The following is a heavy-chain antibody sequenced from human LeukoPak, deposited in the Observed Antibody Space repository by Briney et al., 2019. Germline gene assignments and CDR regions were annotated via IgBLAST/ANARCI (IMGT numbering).Heavy chain of an antibody. CDR1: GGSISSSSYY. Sequence: KPSETLSLTCTVSGGSISSSSYYWGWIRQPPGKWLEWIGSIYYSGSTYYNPSLKSRVTISVDTSKNQFSLKLSSVTAADTAVYYCARDRGCGTNCYSAFDIWGQGTMITVSS. V-gene: IGHV4-39*02. CDR3: ARDRGCGTNCYSAFDI. CDR2: IYYSGST. J-gene: IGHJ3*02. D-gene: IGHD2-21*02.